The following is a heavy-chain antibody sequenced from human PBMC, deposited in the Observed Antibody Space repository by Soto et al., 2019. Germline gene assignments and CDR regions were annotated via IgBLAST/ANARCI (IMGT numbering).Heavy chain of an antibody. J-gene: IGHJ3*02. D-gene: IGHD4-17*01. Sequence: EVQLVESGGDLVQPGGSLRLSCAASGFTFSTSWMTWVRQAPGTGLEWVAKIRKDGSVIHYGDSVKGRFTISRDNAKNSLKLEMTNLRHDETAGYYCAGDFSQSDGDLIYDAFAIWGQGTVVAVAS. V-gene: IGHV3-7*01. CDR2: IRKDGSVI. CDR3: AGDFSQSDGDLIYDAFAI. CDR1: GFTFSTSW.